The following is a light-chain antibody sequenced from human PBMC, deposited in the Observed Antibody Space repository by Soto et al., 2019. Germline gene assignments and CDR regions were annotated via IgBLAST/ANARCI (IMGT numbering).Light chain of an antibody. J-gene: IGKJ1*01. CDR2: KAS. CDR3: QQYNTYLWT. Sequence: DIQMTQSPSTLSASVGDRVTITCRASQTISTWLAWYQQKPGKAPKVLIYKASSLQSGVPSRFRGSGSGAEFALSISGLQSDDYAIYYCQQYNTYLWTFGQGTKVDIK. V-gene: IGKV1-5*03. CDR1: QTISTW.